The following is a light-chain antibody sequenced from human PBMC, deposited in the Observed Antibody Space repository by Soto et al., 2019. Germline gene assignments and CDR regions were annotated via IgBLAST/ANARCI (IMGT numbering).Light chain of an antibody. Sequence: EIVLTQSPGTLSLSPGEGATLSCRASQSVSSNYLAWYQQKPGQAPRLLIYGAANRATGIPDRFSGSGSGTDFTLTISRLEPEDFALYYCQYSGPSPPWTFGQGTKVEIK. J-gene: IGKJ1*01. CDR3: QYSGPSPPWT. CDR2: GAA. V-gene: IGKV3-20*01. CDR1: QSVSSNY.